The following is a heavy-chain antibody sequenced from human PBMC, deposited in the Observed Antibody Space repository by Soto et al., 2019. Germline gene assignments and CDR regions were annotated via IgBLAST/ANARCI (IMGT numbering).Heavy chain of an antibody. D-gene: IGHD3-22*01. Sequence: GGSLRLSCVASGFTFSSYGMHWVRQAPGKGLEWVAIISYDGSNTYYADSVKGRFTISRDNSKNTLYLQMNSLRAEDTAVYYCARQPRDYDSSGYLYYFDYWGQGTLVTVSS. CDR3: ARQPRDYDSSGYLYYFDY. CDR2: ISYDGSNT. V-gene: IGHV3-30*03. CDR1: GFTFSSYG. J-gene: IGHJ4*02.